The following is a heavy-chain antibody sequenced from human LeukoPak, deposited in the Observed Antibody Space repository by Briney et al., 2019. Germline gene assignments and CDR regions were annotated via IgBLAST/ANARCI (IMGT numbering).Heavy chain of an antibody. V-gene: IGHV1-2*02. CDR1: GYTFTGYY. J-gene: IGHJ4*02. Sequence: GASVKVSCKASGYTFTGYYMHWVRQAPGQGLEWMGWINPNSGGTNYAQKFQGRVTMTRDTSISTAYMELSRLRSDDTAVYYCARDSGPLRYFDWLLYYPGGGDYWGQGTLVTVSS. D-gene: IGHD3-9*01. CDR2: INPNSGGT. CDR3: ARDSGPLRYFDWLLYYPGGGDY.